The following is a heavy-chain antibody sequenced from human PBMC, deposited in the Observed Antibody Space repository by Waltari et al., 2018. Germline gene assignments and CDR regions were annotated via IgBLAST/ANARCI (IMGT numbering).Heavy chain of an antibody. D-gene: IGHD4-17*01. CDR1: GGSISSGGYY. V-gene: IGHV4-31*03. CDR3: AREYDYGGNADY. CDR2: IYYSGTT. J-gene: IGHJ4*02. Sequence: QVQLQESGPGLVKPSQTLSLTCTVSGGSISSGGYYWSWIRQHPGKGLEWIGYIYYSGTTYYNPSLKSRVTISVDTSKNQFSLKLSSVTAADTAVYYCAREYDYGGNADYWGQGTLVTVSS.